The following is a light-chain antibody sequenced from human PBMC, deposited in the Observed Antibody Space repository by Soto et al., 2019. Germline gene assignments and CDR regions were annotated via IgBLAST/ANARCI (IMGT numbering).Light chain of an antibody. CDR3: QQYNSYWT. CDR1: QSISSR. CDR2: KAS. J-gene: IGKJ1*01. V-gene: IGKV1-5*03. Sequence: DIQMTQSPSTLSASVGDRVTITCRASQSISSRLAWYQQKPGKAPKVLIYKASILESGVPSRFSGSGSGTEFTLTISSLQPDDFATYYCQQYNSYWTLGQGTKVEIK.